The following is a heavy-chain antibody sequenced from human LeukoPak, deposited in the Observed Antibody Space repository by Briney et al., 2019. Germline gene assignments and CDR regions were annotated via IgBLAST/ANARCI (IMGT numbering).Heavy chain of an antibody. Sequence: GGSLRLSCAASGFTFSTYAMHWVRQAPGKGLEYVSAISSNGGSTYYANSVEGRFTISRDNSKNTLYLHMGSLRAEDMAVYDCARWGSYYGDSMDYWGQGTLVTVSS. CDR1: GFTFSTYA. CDR3: ARWGSYYGDSMDY. D-gene: IGHD1-26*01. J-gene: IGHJ4*02. V-gene: IGHV3-64*01. CDR2: ISSNGGST.